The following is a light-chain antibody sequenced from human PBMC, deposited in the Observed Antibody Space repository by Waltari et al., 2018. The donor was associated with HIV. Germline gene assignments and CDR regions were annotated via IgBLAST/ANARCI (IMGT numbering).Light chain of an antibody. CDR1: SSNIGSNT. J-gene: IGLJ2*01. CDR3: AAWDDSLNGVV. V-gene: IGLV1-44*01. CDR2: GNN. Sequence: QSVLTQPPSASGTPGQRVTISCSGSSSNIGSNTVNWYQQLPGTAPKLLIYGNNRRPSGVPDRCSGSKSGTSASLAISGLQSEDEADYYCAAWDDSLNGVVFGGGTKLTVL.